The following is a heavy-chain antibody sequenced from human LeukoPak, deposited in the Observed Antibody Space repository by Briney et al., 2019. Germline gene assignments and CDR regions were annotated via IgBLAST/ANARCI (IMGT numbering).Heavy chain of an antibody. Sequence: GGSLRLSCAASGFTFSSYTMSWVRQAPGKGLEWVANIKQDGSKKSYVDSVKGRFTISRDNAKNSLYLQMNSLRAEDTAIYYCTRVGYIDEGIDYWGQGTLVTVSS. V-gene: IGHV3-7*04. CDR3: TRVGYIDEGIDY. CDR1: GFTFSSYT. D-gene: IGHD5-24*01. J-gene: IGHJ4*02. CDR2: IKQDGSKK.